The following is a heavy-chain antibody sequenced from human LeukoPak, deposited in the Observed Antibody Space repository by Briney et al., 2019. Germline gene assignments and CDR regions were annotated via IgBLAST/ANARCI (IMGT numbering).Heavy chain of an antibody. J-gene: IGHJ6*02. V-gene: IGHV3-23*01. CDR3: ARDKRVYSGGMDV. CDR2: ISGGGDST. Sequence: GGSLRLSCAASGFTFSNFAMSWVRQTPGKGLEWVSAISGGGDSTYYADSVKGRFTISRDNAKNTLYLQMNSLRAEDTAVYYCARDKRVYSGGMDVWGQGTTVTVSS. CDR1: GFTFSNFA. D-gene: IGHD4-11*01.